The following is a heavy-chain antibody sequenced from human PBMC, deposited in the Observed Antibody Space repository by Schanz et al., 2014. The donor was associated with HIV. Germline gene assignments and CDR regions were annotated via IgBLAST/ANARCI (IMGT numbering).Heavy chain of an antibody. CDR2: MSYDGIRK. Sequence: QVQLVESGGGVVQPGRSLRLSCVASGFTFDNYGMHWVRQAPGKGLEWVAVMSYDGIRKNYADSVKGRFTISRDNSKNTLNLQMKSLRAEDTAVYYCAREREESIAYYYYGMDVWGQGTTVIVSS. CDR1: GFTFDNYG. CDR3: AREREESIAYYYYGMDV. D-gene: IGHD1-26*01. V-gene: IGHV3-30*03. J-gene: IGHJ6*02.